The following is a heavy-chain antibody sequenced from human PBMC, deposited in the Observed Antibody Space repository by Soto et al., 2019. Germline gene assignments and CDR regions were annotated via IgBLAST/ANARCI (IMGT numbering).Heavy chain of an antibody. Sequence: QVQLVQSGAEVKKPGASVKVSCKASGYTFTSYGISWVRQAPGQGLEWMGWISAYNGNTNYAQKLQGRVTMTTHTSTSTAYTELRSLRSDDTAVYYCASLPYCSSTSCYGEYYYYGMDVWGQGTTVTVSS. J-gene: IGHJ6*02. V-gene: IGHV1-18*01. CDR2: ISAYNGNT. CDR3: ASLPYCSSTSCYGEYYYYGMDV. CDR1: GYTFTSYG. D-gene: IGHD2-2*01.